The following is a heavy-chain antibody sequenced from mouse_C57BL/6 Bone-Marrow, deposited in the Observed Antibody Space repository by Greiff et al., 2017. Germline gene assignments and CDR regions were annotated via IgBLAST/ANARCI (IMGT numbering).Heavy chain of an antibody. CDR3: ARSDYYGSPYYAMDY. CDR1: GYTFTSYW. V-gene: IGHV1-55*01. J-gene: IGHJ4*01. D-gene: IGHD1-1*01. Sequence: QVQLQQSGAELVKPGASVKMSCKASGYTFTSYWITWVKQRPGQGLEWIGDIYPGSGSTNYNEKFKSKATLTVDTSSSTAYMQLSSLTSEDSAVYYCARSDYYGSPYYAMDYWGQGTSVTVSS. CDR2: IYPGSGST.